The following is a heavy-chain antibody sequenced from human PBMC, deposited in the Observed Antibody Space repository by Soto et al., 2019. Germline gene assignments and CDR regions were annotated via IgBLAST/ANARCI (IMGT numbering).Heavy chain of an antibody. V-gene: IGHV3-66*01. CDR2: ISNRGDT. D-gene: IGHD2-15*01. CDR1: GFTFSSYW. J-gene: IGHJ3*02. CDR3: AREPRYCRGGSCSITGDAYDI. Sequence: GGSLRLSCAASGFTFSSYWMNWVRQAPGKGLEWVSVISNRGDTHYADSVRGRFSLSRDISDNTLHLQMNNLRVEDTAVYYCAREPRYCRGGSCSITGDAYDIWGQGTMVTVSS.